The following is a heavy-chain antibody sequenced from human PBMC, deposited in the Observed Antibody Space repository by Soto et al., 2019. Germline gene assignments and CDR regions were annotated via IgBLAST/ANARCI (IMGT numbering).Heavy chain of an antibody. CDR1: GFTVSSSY. J-gene: IGHJ6*02. D-gene: IGHD2-15*01. Sequence: LRLSCNASGFTVSSSYMSWVRQAPGMGLEWVAVIESGGSTHYADSVKGRFTISRDNSKNMIYLQLHTLRAEDTAVYYCAKDLGPLRLLNYYFYGLDVWGQGTTVTVSS. CDR3: AKDLGPLRLLNYYFYGLDV. V-gene: IGHV3-53*01. CDR2: IESGGST.